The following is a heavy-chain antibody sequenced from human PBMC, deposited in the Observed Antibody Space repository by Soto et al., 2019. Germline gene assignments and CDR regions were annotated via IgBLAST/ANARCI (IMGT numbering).Heavy chain of an antibody. CDR2: IIPIFGTA. CDR1: GGTFSSYA. CDR3: ARYRLWSSGYYPKDAFDI. V-gene: IGHV1-69*13. Sequence: SVKVSCKSSGGTFSSYAISWVRQAPGQGLEWMGGIIPIFGTANYAQKFQGRVTITADESTSTAYMELSSLRSEDTAVYYCARYRLWSSGYYPKDAFDIWGQGTMVTV. D-gene: IGHD3-22*01. J-gene: IGHJ3*02.